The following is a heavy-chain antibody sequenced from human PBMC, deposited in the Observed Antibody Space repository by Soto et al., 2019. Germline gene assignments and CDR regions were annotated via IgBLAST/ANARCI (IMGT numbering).Heavy chain of an antibody. D-gene: IGHD6-6*01. Sequence: SETLSLTCTVSGGSISSGDYYWSWIRQPPGKGLEWIGYIYYSGSTYYTPSLRSRVTISVDTSKNQFSLKLSSVTAADTAVYYCARDVLYSTSRIDSWGQGTLVT. CDR3: ARDVLYSTSRIDS. CDR1: GGSISSGDYY. CDR2: IYYSGST. J-gene: IGHJ4*02. V-gene: IGHV4-30-4*01.